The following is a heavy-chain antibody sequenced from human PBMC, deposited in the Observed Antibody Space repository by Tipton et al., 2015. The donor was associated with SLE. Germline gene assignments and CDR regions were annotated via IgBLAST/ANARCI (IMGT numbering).Heavy chain of an antibody. CDR1: GGSISSYY. V-gene: IGHV4-4*07. CDR2: IHSSGST. D-gene: IGHD6-13*01. CDR3: ARRRGSSWYEDYFDY. J-gene: IGHJ4*02. Sequence: TLSLTCTVFGGSISSYYWSWIRQPAGKGLEWIGQIHSSGSTSYNPSPKSRVTMSVDTSKNQFSLKLSSVTAADTAVYYCARRRGSSWYEDYFDYWGQGTLVTVSS.